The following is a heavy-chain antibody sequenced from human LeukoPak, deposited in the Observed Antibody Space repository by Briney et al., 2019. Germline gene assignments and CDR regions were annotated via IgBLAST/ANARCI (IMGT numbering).Heavy chain of an antibody. CDR1: GFTFSSYS. CDR3: PRAAGDTAMVADYYYQTYV. D-gene: IGHD5-18*01. Sequence: PGGSLRLSCAASGFTFSSYSMNWVRQAPGKGLEGVSYISSSSRTIYYADSVKGRFTISRDHAKNSLYLQMNSLRAEDTAVYYCPRAAGDTAMVADYYYQTYVSSEPTTVTVYS. V-gene: IGHV3-48*01. CDR2: ISSSSRTI. J-gene: IGHJ6*03.